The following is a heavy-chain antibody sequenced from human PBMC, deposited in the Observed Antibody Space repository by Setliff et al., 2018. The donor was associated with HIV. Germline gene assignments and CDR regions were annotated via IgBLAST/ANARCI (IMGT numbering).Heavy chain of an antibody. CDR1: GFSFSSYE. J-gene: IGHJ6*02. Sequence: PGGSLRLSCAASGFSFSSYEMNWVRQVPGNGLEWISYISSSGNTTYYADSVKGRFTISRDNAKNSLYLQMSSLRAEDTAIYYCARSEKYCSSVSCFRGCYGMDVWGHGATVTVSS. CDR3: ARSEKYCSSVSCFRGCYGMDV. D-gene: IGHD2-2*01. V-gene: IGHV3-48*03. CDR2: ISSSGNTT.